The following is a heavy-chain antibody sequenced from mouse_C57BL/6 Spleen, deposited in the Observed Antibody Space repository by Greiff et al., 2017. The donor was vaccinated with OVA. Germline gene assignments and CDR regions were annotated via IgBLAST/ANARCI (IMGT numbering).Heavy chain of an antibody. CDR3: EGAGTGYFGV. Sequence: EVQLQQSGAELVKPGASVKLSCTASGFNINDYCMHWVKQRPEQGLEWIGRIDPEGGGTKYAAKFQGKATITADTSSSTAYLQLSSLTSEDTAVYYCEGAGTGYFGVWGTGTTVTVSS. V-gene: IGHV14-2*01. CDR2: IDPEGGGT. CDR1: GFNINDYC. D-gene: IGHD3-3*01. J-gene: IGHJ1*03.